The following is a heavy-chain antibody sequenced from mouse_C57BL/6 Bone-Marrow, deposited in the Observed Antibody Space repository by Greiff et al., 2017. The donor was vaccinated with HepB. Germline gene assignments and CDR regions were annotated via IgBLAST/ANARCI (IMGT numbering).Heavy chain of an antibody. J-gene: IGHJ3*01. CDR2: IYPGNSDT. D-gene: IGHD1-1*01. Sequence: EVQLQQSGTVLARPGASVKMSCKTSGYTFTSYWMHWVKQRPGLGLEWIGAIYPGNSDTSYNQKFKGKAKLTAVTSASTAYMERSSLTNEDSAVYYCTRWHYYGSTHGGFAYWGQGTLVTVSA. CDR1: GYTFTSYW. V-gene: IGHV1-5*01. CDR3: TRWHYYGSTHGGFAY.